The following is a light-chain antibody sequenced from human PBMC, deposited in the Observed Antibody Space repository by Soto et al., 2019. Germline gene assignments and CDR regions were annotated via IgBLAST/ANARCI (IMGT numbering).Light chain of an antibody. CDR3: QQSYNTPPT. CDR2: AAS. Sequence: DIQLTQSPSSLSASVGDRVTITCRASQSISNYLNWYQQKPGKAPKLLIYAASSLQSGVPSSFSGSGSGTDFSLTISSLQPEDFATYYCQQSYNTPPTFGQGTKVDI. CDR1: QSISNY. J-gene: IGKJ1*01. V-gene: IGKV1-39*01.